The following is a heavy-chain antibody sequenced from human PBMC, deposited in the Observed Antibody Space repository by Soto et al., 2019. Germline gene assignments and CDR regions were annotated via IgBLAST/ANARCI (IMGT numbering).Heavy chain of an antibody. D-gene: IGHD1-1*01. CDR1: GASISGFY. Sequence: KSSETLSLTCSLSGASISGFYWSWIRKSAGKGLEWIGRIYATGTTDYNPSLKSRVMMSVDTSKKQFSLKLRSVTAADTAVYYCVRDGTKTLRDWFDPWGQGISVTVSS. CDR3: VRDGTKTLRDWFDP. V-gene: IGHV4-4*07. CDR2: IYATGTT. J-gene: IGHJ5*02.